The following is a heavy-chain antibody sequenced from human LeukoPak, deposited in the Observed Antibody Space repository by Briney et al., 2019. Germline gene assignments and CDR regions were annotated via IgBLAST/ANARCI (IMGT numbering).Heavy chain of an antibody. D-gene: IGHD2-15*01. Sequence: PSETLSLTCTVSGGSISSYYWSWIRQPAGKGLEWIGRIYTSGSTNYNPSLKSRVTMSVDTSKNQFSLKLSSVTAADTAVYYCARDRASRYCSGGSCPFDPWGQGTLVTVSS. J-gene: IGHJ5*02. CDR3: ARDRASRYCSGGSCPFDP. CDR1: GGSISSYY. CDR2: IYTSGST. V-gene: IGHV4-4*07.